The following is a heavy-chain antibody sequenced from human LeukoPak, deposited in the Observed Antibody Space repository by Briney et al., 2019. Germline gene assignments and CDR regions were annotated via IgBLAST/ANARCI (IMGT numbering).Heavy chain of an antibody. D-gene: IGHD5-18*01. CDR2: IYYSGST. J-gene: IGHJ4*02. CDR1: GGSISSFY. CDR3: ARGDKNTGMVTEDY. Sequence: VKPSETLSLTCTVSGGSISSFYWSWIRQPPGKGLEWIGYIYYSGSTYYNPSLKSRVTISVDTSKNQFSLKLSSVTAADTAVYYCARGDKNTGMVTEDYWGQGTLVTVSS. V-gene: IGHV4-59*12.